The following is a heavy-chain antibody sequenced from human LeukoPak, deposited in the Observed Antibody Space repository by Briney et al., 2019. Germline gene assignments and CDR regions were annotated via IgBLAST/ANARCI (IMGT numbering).Heavy chain of an antibody. CDR1: GFTFSSFG. V-gene: IGHV3-33*01. CDR3: ARAPRGGPTGLTNNFDY. CDR2: IWYDGSTK. D-gene: IGHD1-26*01. J-gene: IGHJ4*02. Sequence: GSLRLSCTASGFTFSSFGMHWVRQAPGKGLEWVALIWYDGSTKYYAESVNGRFTISRDNSKNTLFLQMSSLRVEDTAVYYCARAPRGGPTGLTNNFDYWGQGALVTVSS.